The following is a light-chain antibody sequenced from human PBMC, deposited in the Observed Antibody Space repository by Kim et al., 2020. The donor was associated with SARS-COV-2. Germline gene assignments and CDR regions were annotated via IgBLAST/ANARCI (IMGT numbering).Light chain of an antibody. V-gene: IGLV2-11*01. CDR2: DVT. CDR3: CSYAGSYTLV. Sequence: QSAPTQPRSVSGSPGQSVTISCTGTSSDVGGYNYVSWYQQHPGKAPKLMIYDVTKRPSGVPDRFSGSKSGNTASLTISGLQAEDEADYYCCSYAGSYTLVFGTGTKVTVL. J-gene: IGLJ1*01. CDR1: SSDVGGYNY.